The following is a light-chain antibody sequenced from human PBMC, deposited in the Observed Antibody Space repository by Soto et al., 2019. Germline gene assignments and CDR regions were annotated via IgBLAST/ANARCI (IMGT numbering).Light chain of an antibody. Sequence: EIVLTQSPATLSLSPGERATLSCRASQSITSALVWYQQKPGQAPGLLLYGASNRATGIPARFSGSGSGTDFTLTISSLEPEDFAVYYCQQRKSWPITFGGGTKVEVK. CDR3: QQRKSWPIT. CDR2: GAS. J-gene: IGKJ4*01. V-gene: IGKV3-11*01. CDR1: QSITSA.